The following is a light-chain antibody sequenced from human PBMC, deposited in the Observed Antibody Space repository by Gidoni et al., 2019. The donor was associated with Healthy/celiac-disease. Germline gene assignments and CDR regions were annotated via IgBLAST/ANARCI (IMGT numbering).Light chain of an antibody. V-gene: IGKV3-15*01. J-gene: IGKJ2*01. Sequence: EIVMTQSPATLSVSPGERATLSCRASQIVSSNLAWYQQKPGQAPRLLIYGASTRATGIPARFSGSGSGTEFTLTISSLQSEDFAVYYCQQYNNWPRAFGQGTKLEIK. CDR1: QIVSSN. CDR3: QQYNNWPRA. CDR2: GAS.